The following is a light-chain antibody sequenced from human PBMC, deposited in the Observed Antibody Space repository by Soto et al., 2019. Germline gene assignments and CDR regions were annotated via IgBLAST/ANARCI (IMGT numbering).Light chain of an antibody. CDR2: GAS. CDR3: QQYGSSPQT. V-gene: IGKV3-20*01. Sequence: EIVLTQSPGTLSLSPGERATLSCRASQSVSSSYLAWYQQKPGQAPRLLIYGASSRATGIPDRVSGSGSGTDFTLTISRLEPEDFAVYYGQQYGSSPQTFGQGTRLEIK. J-gene: IGKJ5*01. CDR1: QSVSSSY.